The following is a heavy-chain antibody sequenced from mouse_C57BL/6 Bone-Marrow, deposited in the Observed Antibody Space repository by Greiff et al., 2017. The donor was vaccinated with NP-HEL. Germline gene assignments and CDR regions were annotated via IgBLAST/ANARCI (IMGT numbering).Heavy chain of an antibody. D-gene: IGHD2-1*01. CDR2: IDPSDSYT. CDR1: GYTFTSYW. Sequence: QVQLKQPGAELVMPGASVKLSCKASGYTFTSYWMHWVKQRPGQGLEWIGEIDPSDSYTNYNQKFKGKSTLTVDKSSSTAYMQLSSLTSEDSAVYYCAIGLYGNNWYFDVWGTGTTVTVSS. V-gene: IGHV1-69*01. J-gene: IGHJ1*03. CDR3: AIGLYGNNWYFDV.